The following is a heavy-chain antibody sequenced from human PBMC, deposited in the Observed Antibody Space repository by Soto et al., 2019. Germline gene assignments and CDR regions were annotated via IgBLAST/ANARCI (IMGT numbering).Heavy chain of an antibody. J-gene: IGHJ4*02. Sequence: SETLSLTCTVSGGSISNSSYYWGWIRQPPGKGLEWTGSIYYSGSTYYNPPLKSRVTISVDTSKNQFSLKLSSVTAADTAVYYCARSYRIMEYFDYWGQGTLVTVSS. D-gene: IGHD3-16*01. CDR2: IYYSGST. CDR3: ARSYRIMEYFDY. CDR1: GGSISNSSYY. V-gene: IGHV4-39*01.